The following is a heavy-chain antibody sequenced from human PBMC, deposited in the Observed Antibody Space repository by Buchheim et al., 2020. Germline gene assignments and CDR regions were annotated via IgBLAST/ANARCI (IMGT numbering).Heavy chain of an antibody. CDR2: IIPILGIA. V-gene: IGHV1-69*04. Sequence: QVQLVQSGAEVKKPGSLVKVSCKASGGTFSSYAISWVRQAPGQGLEWMGRIIPILGIANYAQKFQGRVTITADKSTSTAYMELSSLRSEDTAVYYCARDIIAVASYGIPYFDYWGQGTL. CDR1: GGTFSSYA. D-gene: IGHD6-19*01. CDR3: ARDIIAVASYGIPYFDY. J-gene: IGHJ4*02.